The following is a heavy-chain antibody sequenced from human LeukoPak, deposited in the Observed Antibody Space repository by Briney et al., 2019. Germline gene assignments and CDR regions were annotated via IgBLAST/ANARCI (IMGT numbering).Heavy chain of an antibody. Sequence: SVKVSCKASGFTFTSSAMQWVRQARGQRLEWIGWIVVGSGNTNYAQKFQERVTITRDMSTSTAYMELSSLRSEDTAVYYCARPINSLDYDAFDIWGQGTIVTVSS. J-gene: IGHJ3*02. D-gene: IGHD1-14*01. V-gene: IGHV1-58*02. CDR1: GFTFTSSA. CDR3: ARPINSLDYDAFDI. CDR2: IVVGSGNT.